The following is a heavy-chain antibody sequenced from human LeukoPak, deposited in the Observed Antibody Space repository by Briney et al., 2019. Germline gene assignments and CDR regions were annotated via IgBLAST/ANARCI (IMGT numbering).Heavy chain of an antibody. CDR1: GGSISSSNW. CDR2: IYHSGST. CDR3: ARTGGFSPIRRAAAGTGWYFDL. J-gene: IGHJ2*01. D-gene: IGHD6-13*01. Sequence: SETLSLTCAVSGGSISSSNWWSWVRQPPGKGLERIGEIYHSGSTNYNPSLKSRVTISVDTSKNQFSLKLSSVTAADTAVYYCARTGGFSPIRRAAAGTGWYFDLWGRGTLVTVSS. V-gene: IGHV4-4*02.